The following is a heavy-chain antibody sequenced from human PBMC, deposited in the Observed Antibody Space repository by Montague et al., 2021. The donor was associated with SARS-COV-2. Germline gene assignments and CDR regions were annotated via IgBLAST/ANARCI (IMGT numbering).Heavy chain of an antibody. V-gene: IGHV4-61*02. CDR3: ARRIDYYGIDV. D-gene: IGHD1-26*01. J-gene: IGHJ6*02. Sequence: TLSLTCTVSGGSISSGSHYWSWIRQPAGKGLEWIGRIDTSGNTKYISSLKSRVTISVDTSKIQFSLKLSSVTAADTAVYYCARRIDYYGIDVWGQGTTVTVSS. CDR2: IDTSGNT. CDR1: GGSISSGSHY.